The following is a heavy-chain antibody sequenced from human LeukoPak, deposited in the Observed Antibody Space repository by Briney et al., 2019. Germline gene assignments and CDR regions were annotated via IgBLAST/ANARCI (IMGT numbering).Heavy chain of an antibody. CDR3: AQDTATS. J-gene: IGHJ5*02. CDR2: INHSGST. CDR1: GGSFSGYY. D-gene: IGHD5-18*01. V-gene: IGHV4-34*01. Sequence: SETLSLTCAVYGGSFSGYYWSWIRQPPGKGLEWIGEINHSGSTNYNPSLKSRVTISVDTSKNQFSLKLSSVTAADTAVYYCAQDTATSWGQGTLVTLSS.